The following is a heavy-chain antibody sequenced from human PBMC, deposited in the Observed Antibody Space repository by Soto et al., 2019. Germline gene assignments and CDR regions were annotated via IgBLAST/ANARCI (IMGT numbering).Heavy chain of an antibody. Sequence: QVQLQESGPGLVKPSETLSLTCTVSGGSISSYYWSWIRQPPGKGLEWIGYIYYSGSTNYNPSLKSRVTISVDTSKNQFSLKLSSVTAADTAVYYCARDQSGRGDLFWFDPWGQGTLVTVSS. D-gene: IGHD3-10*01. CDR1: GGSISSYY. CDR3: ARDQSGRGDLFWFDP. J-gene: IGHJ5*02. CDR2: IYYSGST. V-gene: IGHV4-59*01.